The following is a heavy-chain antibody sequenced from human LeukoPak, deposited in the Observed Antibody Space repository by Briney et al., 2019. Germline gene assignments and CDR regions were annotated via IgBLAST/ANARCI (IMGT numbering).Heavy chain of an antibody. V-gene: IGHV4-39*01. J-gene: IGHJ4*02. D-gene: IGHD4-23*01. CDR2: IYYSGST. Sequence: GSLRLSCAASGFTFSSYGMSWVRQPPGKGLEWIGCIYYSGSTYYNPSLKSRVTISVDTSKNQFSLKLSSVTAADTAVYYCARRVRGYGGTLFDYWGQGTLVTVSS. CDR1: GFTFSSYG. CDR3: ARRVRGYGGTLFDY.